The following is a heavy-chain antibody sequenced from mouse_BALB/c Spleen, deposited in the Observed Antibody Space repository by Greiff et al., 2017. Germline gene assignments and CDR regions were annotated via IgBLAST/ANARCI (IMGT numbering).Heavy chain of an antibody. CDR2: ISYSGST. CDR3: AGGNSKYYFDY. CDR1: GYSITSDYA. Sequence: EVQLVESGPGLVKPSQSLSLTCTVTGYSITSDYAWNWIRQFPGNKLEWMGYISYSGSTSYNPSLKSRISITRDTSKNQFFLQLNSVTTEDTATYYCAGGNSKYYFDYWGQGTTLTVSS. J-gene: IGHJ2*01. D-gene: IGHD2-1*01. V-gene: IGHV3-2*02.